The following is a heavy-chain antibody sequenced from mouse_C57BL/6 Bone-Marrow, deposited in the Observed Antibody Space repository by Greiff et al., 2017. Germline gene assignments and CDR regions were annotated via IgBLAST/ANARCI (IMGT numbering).Heavy chain of an antibody. D-gene: IGHD1-1*01. Sequence: QVQLQQPGAELVRPGTSVKLSCKASGYTFTSYLMHWVKQRPGQGLEWIGVIDPSDSYTNYNQKFKGKATLTVDTSSSTAYMQLSSLTSEDSAVYYCLYAWFAYWGQGTLVTVSA. CDR2: IDPSDSYT. J-gene: IGHJ3*01. V-gene: IGHV1-59*01. CDR1: GYTFTSYL. CDR3: LYAWFAY.